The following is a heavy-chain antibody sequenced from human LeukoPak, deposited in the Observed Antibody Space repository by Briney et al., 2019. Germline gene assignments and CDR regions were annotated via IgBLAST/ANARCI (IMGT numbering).Heavy chain of an antibody. D-gene: IGHD4-23*01. V-gene: IGHV3-30*04. J-gene: IGHJ4*02. Sequence: PGGSLRLSCAASGFTFSSYAMHWVRQAPGKGLEWVAVISSDGSIAFYADSVKGRFTISRDNSKNTLYLQMSSLRAEDTAVYYGAREVGNSYFDYWGQGTPVTVSS. CDR1: GFTFSSYA. CDR3: AREVGNSYFDY. CDR2: ISSDGSIA.